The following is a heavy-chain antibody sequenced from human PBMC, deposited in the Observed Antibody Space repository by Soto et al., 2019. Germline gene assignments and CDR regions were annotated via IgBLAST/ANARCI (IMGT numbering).Heavy chain of an antibody. J-gene: IGHJ5*02. CDR2: IYHSGST. V-gene: IGHV4-38-2*01. CDR1: GYSISSGYY. D-gene: IGHD1-26*01. Sequence: PSETLSLTCAVSGYSISSGYYWGWIRQPPGKGLEWIGSIYHSGSTYYNPSLKSRVTISVDTSKNQFSLKLSSVTAADTAVYYCARVGEWELLSWFDPWGQGTLVTVSS. CDR3: ARVGEWELLSWFDP.